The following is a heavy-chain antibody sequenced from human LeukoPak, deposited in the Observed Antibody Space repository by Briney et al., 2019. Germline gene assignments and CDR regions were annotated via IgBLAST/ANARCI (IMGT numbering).Heavy chain of an antibody. CDR1: GGSISSSSSY. D-gene: IGHD4-11*01. J-gene: IGHJ4*02. V-gene: IGHV4-39*01. CDR2: IYYSGST. Sequence: SETLSLTCTVSGGSISSSSSYWGWIRQPPGKGLEWIGSIYYSGSTYYNPSLKSRVTISVDTSKNQFSLKLSSVTAADTAVYYCARQSITVTTAPDYWGQGTLVTVSS. CDR3: ARQSITVTTAPDY.